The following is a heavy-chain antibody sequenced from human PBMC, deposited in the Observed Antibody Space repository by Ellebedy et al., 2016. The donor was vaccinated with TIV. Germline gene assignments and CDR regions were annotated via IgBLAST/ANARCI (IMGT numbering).Heavy chain of an antibody. CDR2: IYYSGST. CDR3: ARLSIFHYGDYEYYFDY. J-gene: IGHJ4*02. CDR1: GGSISSYY. D-gene: IGHD4-17*01. V-gene: IGHV4-59*01. Sequence: MPSETLSLTCTVSGGSISSYYWSWIRQPPGKGLEWIGYIYYSGSTNYNPYLKSRVTISVEQSKNQFSLKLSSVTAADTAVYYCARLSIFHYGDYEYYFDYWGQGTLVTVSS.